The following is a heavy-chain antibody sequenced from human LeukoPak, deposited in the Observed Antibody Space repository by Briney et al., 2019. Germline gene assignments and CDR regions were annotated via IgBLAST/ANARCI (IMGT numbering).Heavy chain of an antibody. V-gene: IGHV4-39*01. D-gene: IGHD3-22*01. CDR1: GGSISSSSYY. J-gene: IGHJ3*02. CDR3: ASTRYYYDSSGYPPPGVFDI. CDR2: IYYSGST. Sequence: SETLSVTCTVSGGSISSSSYYWGWIRQPPGKGLEWIGSIYYSGSTYYNPSLKSRVTISVDTSKNQFSPKLRSVTAADTAVYYCASTRYYYDSSGYPPPGVFDIWGQGTMVTVSS.